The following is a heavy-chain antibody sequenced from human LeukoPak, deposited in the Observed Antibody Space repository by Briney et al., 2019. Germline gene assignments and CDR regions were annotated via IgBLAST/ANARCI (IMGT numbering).Heavy chain of an antibody. V-gene: IGHV5-51*01. CDR2: IYPGDSDT. J-gene: IGHJ4*02. CDR1: GYSFTSYW. Sequence: GESLKISCKGSGYSFTSYWIGWVRQMPGKGLEWMGIIYPGDSDTRYSPSFQGQVTISADKSISTAYLQWSSLKASDTAMYYCARRGYCSGGSCYSFDYWGQGTLVTVSS. CDR3: ARRGYCSGGSCYSFDY. D-gene: IGHD2-15*01.